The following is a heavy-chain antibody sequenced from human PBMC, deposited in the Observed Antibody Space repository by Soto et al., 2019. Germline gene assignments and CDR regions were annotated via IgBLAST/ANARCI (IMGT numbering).Heavy chain of an antibody. D-gene: IGHD6-13*01. Sequence: QVQLQESGPGLVKPSQTLSLTCTVSGGSISSGGYYWSWIRQHPGKGLEWIGYIYYSGSTYYNPSLQSRVTISVDTSKNQFSLKLSSLTAADTAVYYCASRGIAAAAHLHDYWGQGTLVTVSS. V-gene: IGHV4-31*03. CDR2: IYYSGST. CDR3: ASRGIAAAAHLHDY. J-gene: IGHJ4*02. CDR1: GGSISSGGYY.